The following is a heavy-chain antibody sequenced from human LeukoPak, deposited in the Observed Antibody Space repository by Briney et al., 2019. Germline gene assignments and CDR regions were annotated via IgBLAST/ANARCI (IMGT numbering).Heavy chain of an antibody. D-gene: IGHD2-15*01. V-gene: IGHV1-8*01. J-gene: IGHJ4*02. CDR3: ARVPSLGYCSGGSCYRFDH. CDR2: MKPDSTNT. CDR1: GYTFASYD. Sequence: ASVKVSCKASGYTFASYDINRVRQAPGQGLEWMGWMKPDSTNTGYAQKFQGRVTMTRDTSMSTAYMELSSLTSEDTAVYYCARVPSLGYCSGGSCYRFDHWGQGTLVAVSS.